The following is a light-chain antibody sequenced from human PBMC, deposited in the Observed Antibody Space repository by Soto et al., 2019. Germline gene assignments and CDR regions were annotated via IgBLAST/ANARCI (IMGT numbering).Light chain of an antibody. J-gene: IGKJ1*01. CDR1: QSIRYY. V-gene: IGKV1-5*01. Sequence: DIQLTQSPPTLSASVGDRVTITCRASQSIRYYLAWYQQMPGKAPKLLIYGASSLQSGVPSRFSGSGSGTEFYLTISSLQPDDFAAYFCQHHNSYSQTFGQGTKVEIK. CDR3: QHHNSYSQT. CDR2: GAS.